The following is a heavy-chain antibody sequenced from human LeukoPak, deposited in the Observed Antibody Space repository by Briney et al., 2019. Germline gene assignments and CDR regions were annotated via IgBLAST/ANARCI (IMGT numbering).Heavy chain of an antibody. D-gene: IGHD3-10*01. CDR2: MNPNSGNT. CDR3: ARAGAARDAFDI. CDR1: GYTFTSYD. Sequence: ASVKVSCKASGYTFTSYDINWVRQATGQGLEWMGWMNPNSGNTGYAQKFQGRVTITRNTSISTAYMELSSLRAEDTAVYYCARAGAARDAFDIWGQGTMVTVSS. J-gene: IGHJ3*02. V-gene: IGHV1-8*03.